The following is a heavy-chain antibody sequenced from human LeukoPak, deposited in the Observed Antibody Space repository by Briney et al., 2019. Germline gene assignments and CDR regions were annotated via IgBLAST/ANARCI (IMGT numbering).Heavy chain of an antibody. CDR1: GYTFTSYD. V-gene: IGHV1-8*03. D-gene: IGHD4-11*01. Sequence: GASVKVSCKASGYTFTSYDINWVRQATGQGLEWMGWMNPNSGNTGYAQMFQGRVTITRNTSISTAYMELSSLRSEDTAVYYCARDYSNYFGYYYYYMDVWGKGTTVTVSS. J-gene: IGHJ6*03. CDR3: ARDYSNYFGYYYYYMDV. CDR2: MNPNSGNT.